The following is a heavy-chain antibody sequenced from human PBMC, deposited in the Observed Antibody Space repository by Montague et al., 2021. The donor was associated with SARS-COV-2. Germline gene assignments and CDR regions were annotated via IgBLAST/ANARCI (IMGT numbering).Heavy chain of an antibody. CDR3: ARGGESSILERPLDY. CDR1: GGSISSYY. Sequence: SETLSLTCTVSGGSISSYYWSWIRQPPGKGLEWIGYIYYSGSTNYNPSLKSRVNISVDTSKNQFSLKLSSVTAADTAVYYCARGGESSILERPLDYWGQGTLVTVSS. J-gene: IGHJ4*02. V-gene: IGHV4-59*01. D-gene: IGHD3-16*01. CDR2: IYYSGST.